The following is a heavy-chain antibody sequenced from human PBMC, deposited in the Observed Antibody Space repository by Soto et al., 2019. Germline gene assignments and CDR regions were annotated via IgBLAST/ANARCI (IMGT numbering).Heavy chain of an antibody. Sequence: GGSLRLSCAASGFTFSSYSMNWVRQAPGKGLEWVSSISSSSSYIYYADSVKGRFTISRDNAKISLYLQMNSLRAEDTAVYYCARFGDCSGGSCYFDYWGQGTLVTVSS. CDR1: GFTFSSYS. CDR3: ARFGDCSGGSCYFDY. V-gene: IGHV3-21*01. D-gene: IGHD2-15*01. J-gene: IGHJ4*02. CDR2: ISSSSSYI.